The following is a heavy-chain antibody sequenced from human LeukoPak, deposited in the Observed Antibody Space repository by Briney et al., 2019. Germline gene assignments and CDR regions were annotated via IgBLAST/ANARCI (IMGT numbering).Heavy chain of an antibody. CDR1: GFTFSSYS. V-gene: IGHV3-21*01. CDR2: ISSSSSYI. Sequence: GGSLRLSCAASGFTFSSYSMNWVRQAPGKGLEWVSSISSSSSYINYADSAKGRFTISRDNAKNSLYLQMNSLRAEDTAVYYCAGYYYGSGSPSGFDPWGREPWSPSPQ. D-gene: IGHD3-10*01. CDR3: AGYYYGSGSPSGFDP. J-gene: IGHJ5*02.